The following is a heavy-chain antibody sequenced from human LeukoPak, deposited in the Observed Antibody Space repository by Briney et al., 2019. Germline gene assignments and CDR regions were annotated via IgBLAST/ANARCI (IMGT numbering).Heavy chain of an antibody. J-gene: IGHJ6*02. D-gene: IGHD1-26*01. V-gene: IGHV4-59*08. CDR3: ARHGATTHYGMDV. CDR2: IHYSGST. Sequence: PSETLSLTCTVSGGSISSYYWSWIRQPPGKGLEWIGYIHYSGSTNYNPSLKSRVTISVDTSKNQFSLKLSSVTAADTAVYYCARHGATTHYGMDVWGQGTTVTVSS. CDR1: GGSISSYY.